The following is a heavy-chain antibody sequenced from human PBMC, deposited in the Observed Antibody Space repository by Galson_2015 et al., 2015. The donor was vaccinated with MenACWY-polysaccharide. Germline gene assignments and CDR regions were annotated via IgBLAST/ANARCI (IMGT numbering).Heavy chain of an antibody. D-gene: IGHD6-13*01. CDR1: GFSLSTSGVG. CDR3: AHRGGYSSTWYLTSLDY. J-gene: IGHJ4*02. V-gene: IGHV2-5*02. Sequence: PALVKPTQTLTLTCTFSGFSLSTSGVGVGWMRQPPGKALEWLALIYWDDDKRYSPSLKSRLTITKDTSKNQEVLTMTSMDPVDTATYCCAHRGGYSSTWYLTSLDYWRQGTLVTVS. CDR2: IYWDDDK.